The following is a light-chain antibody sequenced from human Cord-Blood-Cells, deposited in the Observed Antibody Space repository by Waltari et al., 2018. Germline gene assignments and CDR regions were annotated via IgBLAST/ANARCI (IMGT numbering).Light chain of an antibody. CDR1: ALPKQY. V-gene: IGLV3-25*03. CDR3: QSADSSGTYWV. J-gene: IGLJ3*02. CDR2: KAS. Sequence: SYELTQPPSVSVSPGQTARITCSGDALPKQYAYWYQQKPGQAPVLVIDKASERPSGIPERFSGSSSGTTVTLTISGVQAEDEADYYCQSADSSGTYWVFGGGTKLTVL.